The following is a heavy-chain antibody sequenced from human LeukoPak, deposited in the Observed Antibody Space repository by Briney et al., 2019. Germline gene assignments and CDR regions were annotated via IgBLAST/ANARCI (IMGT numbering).Heavy chain of an antibody. Sequence: SETLSLTCTVSGGSISSYYWSWIRQPAGKGLEWIGRIYTSGSTNYNPSLKSRVTMSVDTSKNQFSLKLSSVTAADTAVYYCARARGSTSNPYYYYYMDVWGKGTTVTVSS. CDR2: IYTSGST. J-gene: IGHJ6*03. CDR1: GGSISSYY. CDR3: ARARGSTSNPYYYYYMDV. V-gene: IGHV4-4*07. D-gene: IGHD2-2*01.